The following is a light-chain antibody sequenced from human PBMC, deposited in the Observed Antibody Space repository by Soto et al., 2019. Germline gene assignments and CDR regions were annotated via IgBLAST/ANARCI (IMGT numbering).Light chain of an antibody. J-gene: IGKJ1*01. CDR2: SAS. CDR3: QRYGG. Sequence: EVVRTPSPATLSVSPGARATLSCRASQSVSSSHLAWYQQKPGQAPRLLIYSASSRATGIPDRFSGSGSGADFTLTLSRLEPEDFAVYYCQRYGGVGQGTKVDIK. V-gene: IGKV3-20*01. CDR1: QSVSSSH.